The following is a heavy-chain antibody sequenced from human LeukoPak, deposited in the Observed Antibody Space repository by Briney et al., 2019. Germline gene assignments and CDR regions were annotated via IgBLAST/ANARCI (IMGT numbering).Heavy chain of an antibody. CDR3: ARGPPAYYYGSGSPDY. CDR2: IIPIFGTA. D-gene: IGHD3-10*01. V-gene: IGHV1-69*05. CDR1: GGTFSSYV. Sequence: SVKVSFKASGGTFSSYVINWVRQAPGQGLEWMGGIIPIFGTANYAQKFQGRVTMTRNTSISTAYMELSSLRSEDTAVYYCARGPPAYYYGSGSPDYWGQGTLVTVSS. J-gene: IGHJ4*02.